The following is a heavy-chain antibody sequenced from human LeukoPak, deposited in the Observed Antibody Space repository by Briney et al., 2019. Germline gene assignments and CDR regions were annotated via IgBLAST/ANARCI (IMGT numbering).Heavy chain of an antibody. V-gene: IGHV3-7*03. CDR3: ARGRVVVTARPNYFDY. CDR2: IKQDGSEK. J-gene: IGHJ4*02. Sequence: PGGSLRLSCAASGFTFSSYWMSWARQAPGKGLEWVANIKQDGSEKYYVDSVKGRFTISRDNAKNSLYLQMNSLRAEDTAVYYCARGRVVVTARPNYFDYWGQGTLVTVSS. CDR1: GFTFSSYW. D-gene: IGHD2-21*02.